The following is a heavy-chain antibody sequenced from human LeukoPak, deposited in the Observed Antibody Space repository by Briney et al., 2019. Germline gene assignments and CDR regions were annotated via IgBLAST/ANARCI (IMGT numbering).Heavy chain of an antibody. CDR3: ARESRECGMDV. CDR1: GGSISSYY. CDR2: IYYSGST. Sequence: SETLSLTCTVSGGSISSYYWSWIRQPPGKGLEWIGYIYYSGSTNYNPSLKSRVTISVDTSKNQFSLKLSSVTAADTAVYYCARESRECGMDVWGQGTTVTVSS. J-gene: IGHJ6*02. D-gene: IGHD2/OR15-2a*01. V-gene: IGHV4-59*01.